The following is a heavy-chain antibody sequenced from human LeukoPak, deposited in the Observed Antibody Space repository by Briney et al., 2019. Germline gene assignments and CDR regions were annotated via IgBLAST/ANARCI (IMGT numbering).Heavy chain of an antibody. Sequence: GASVKVSCKASGYTFTAYYMHWVRRAPGQRLEWMGWIYPNSGATKYAQKFQGRVTLTRDTSISTAYMEVSRLISDDTAVYYCARTPIHYDTSGSTWGAFDLWGQGTIITVSS. V-gene: IGHV1-2*02. CDR3: ARTPIHYDTSGSTWGAFDL. CDR1: GYTFTAYY. D-gene: IGHD3-22*01. CDR2: IYPNSGAT. J-gene: IGHJ3*01.